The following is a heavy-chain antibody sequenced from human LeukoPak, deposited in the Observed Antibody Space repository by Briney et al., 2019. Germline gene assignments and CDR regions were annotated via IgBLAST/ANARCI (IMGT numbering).Heavy chain of an antibody. Sequence: GGSLRLSCAASGFTFRSYSMNWVRQAPGKGLEWVSTISGSGVNTYYADSVKGRFTISRDSSRNTLSLQMNSLRAEDTAVYFWAKGFNWTPDYWGQGTLVTVSS. CDR3: AKGFNWTPDY. V-gene: IGHV3-23*01. CDR2: ISGSGVNT. CDR1: GFTFRSYS. J-gene: IGHJ4*02. D-gene: IGHD3/OR15-3a*01.